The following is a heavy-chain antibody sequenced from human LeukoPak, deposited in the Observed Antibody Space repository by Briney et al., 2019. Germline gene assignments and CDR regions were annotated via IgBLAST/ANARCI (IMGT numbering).Heavy chain of an antibody. V-gene: IGHV3-23*01. CDR3: AKDATASPYFHWFDN. CDR2: ISSGDRT. Sequence: PGGSLRLSCAASGFTFSSYAMNWVRPAPGKGLEWVAGISSGDRTFHAESVKARFTISRDKSKDTLYLQMNSLRAEDTAVYYCAKDATASPYFHWFDNWGQGTQVIVSS. D-gene: IGHD3-9*01. CDR1: GFTFSSYA. J-gene: IGHJ4*02.